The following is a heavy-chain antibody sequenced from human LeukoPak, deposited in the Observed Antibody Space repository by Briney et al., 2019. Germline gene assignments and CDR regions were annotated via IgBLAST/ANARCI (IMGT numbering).Heavy chain of an antibody. D-gene: IGHD5-24*01. Sequence: KPSETLSLTCTVSGGSISSYYWSWIRQPPGKGLEWIGYIYYSGSTNYNPSLKSRVTISVDTSKNQFSLKLSSVAAADTAVYYCARDLRDGYKMGSFDYWGREPWSPSPQ. V-gene: IGHV4-59*01. J-gene: IGHJ4*02. CDR3: ARDLRDGYKMGSFDY. CDR1: GGSISSYY. CDR2: IYYSGST.